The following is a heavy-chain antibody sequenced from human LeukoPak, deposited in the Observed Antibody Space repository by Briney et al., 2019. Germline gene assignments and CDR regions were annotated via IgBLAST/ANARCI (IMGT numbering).Heavy chain of an antibody. Sequence: SETLSLTCAVYGGSFSGYYWSWIRQPPGKGLEWIGEINHSGSTNYNPSLKSRVTISVDTSKNQFSLKLSSVTAADTAVYYCARGPEQQLGSDYWGQGTLVTVSS. J-gene: IGHJ4*02. CDR3: ARGPEQQLGSDY. V-gene: IGHV4-34*01. CDR2: INHSGST. CDR1: GGSFSGYY. D-gene: IGHD6-13*01.